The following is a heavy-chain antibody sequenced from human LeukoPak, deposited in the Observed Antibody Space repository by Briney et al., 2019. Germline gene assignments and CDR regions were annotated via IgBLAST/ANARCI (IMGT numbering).Heavy chain of an antibody. Sequence: GGSLRLSCAASGFTFSSYWMSWVRQAPGQGLEWVAHIKQDGSEKYYVDSVKGRFTISRDNAKNSLYLQMNSLRAEDTAVYYCAREEFVVVPAATPYYYYGMDVWGQGTTVTVSS. V-gene: IGHV3-7*01. D-gene: IGHD2-2*01. CDR1: GFTFSSYW. J-gene: IGHJ6*02. CDR2: IKQDGSEK. CDR3: AREEFVVVPAATPYYYYGMDV.